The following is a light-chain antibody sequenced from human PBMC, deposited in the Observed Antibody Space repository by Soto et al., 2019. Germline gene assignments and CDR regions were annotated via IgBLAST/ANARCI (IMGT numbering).Light chain of an antibody. Sequence: QPALTQSPSASASLGASVKLTCTLSSGHSSYAIAWHQQQPEKGPRYLMKLNSDGSHSKGDGIPDRFSGSSSGAERYLTISSLQSEDEADYYCQTWGTDIVVFGGGTQLTVL. J-gene: IGLJ2*01. CDR2: LNSDGSH. CDR3: QTWGTDIVV. V-gene: IGLV4-69*01. CDR1: SGHSSYA.